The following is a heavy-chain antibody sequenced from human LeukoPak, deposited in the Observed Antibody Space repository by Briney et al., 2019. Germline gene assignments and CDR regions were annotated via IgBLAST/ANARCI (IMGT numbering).Heavy chain of an antibody. CDR2: IYSGGST. D-gene: IGHD2-15*01. Sequence: GGSLKLSCAASGIIVSNNYMSWVRQAPGKGLEWVSVIYSGGSTYYADSVKGRFTISRDNSKNTLYLQMNSLRAEDAAVYYCARLETSYCSGGSCYGVVFWFDPWGQGTLVTVSS. V-gene: IGHV3-66*04. CDR1: GIIVSNNY. CDR3: ARLETSYCSGGSCYGVVFWFDP. J-gene: IGHJ5*02.